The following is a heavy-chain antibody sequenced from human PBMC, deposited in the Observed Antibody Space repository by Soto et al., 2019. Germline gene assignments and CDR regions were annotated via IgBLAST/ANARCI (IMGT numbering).Heavy chain of an antibody. J-gene: IGHJ6*02. V-gene: IGHV3-53*04. CDR3: ATSYSGWELPVTMDV. CDR1: GFTISSNY. CDR2: IYIGEST. D-gene: IGHD1-26*01. Sequence: GGSLRLSCAASGFTISSNYMTWVRQAPGKGLEWVSIIYIGESTYYADSVRGRFSISRHNSNNTVYLQMNSLRPDDTAVYYCATSYSGWELPVTMDVWGQGTTVTVSS.